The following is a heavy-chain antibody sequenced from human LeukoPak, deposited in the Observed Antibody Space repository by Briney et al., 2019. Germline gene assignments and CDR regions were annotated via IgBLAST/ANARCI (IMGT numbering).Heavy chain of an antibody. CDR2: ISGSNGDT. CDR1: GYAFNKYG. CDR3: ARHRMGPDYGDVDGGGSFDP. V-gene: IGHV1-18*01. Sequence: ASVKVSCKPSGYAFNKYGINWVRQAPGQGLEWLGWISGSNGDTNYAQNVQGRVTVTTDTATGTVYMELRSLRSDDTAVYYCARHRMGPDYGDVDGGGSFDPWGQGTLVTVSS. D-gene: IGHD4/OR15-4a*01. J-gene: IGHJ5*02.